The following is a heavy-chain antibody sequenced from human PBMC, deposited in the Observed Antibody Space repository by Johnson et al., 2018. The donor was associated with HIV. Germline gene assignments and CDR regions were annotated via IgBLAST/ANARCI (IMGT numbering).Heavy chain of an antibody. Sequence: VQLVESGGGLVQPGGSLRLSCAASGFTVSSYYMSWVRQAPGKGLEWVSVLFSGGSIYFADSVKGRFTISRDNSKNTLYLQMNSLRAEDTAVYYCARACRDCYTCDAFDIWGQGTMVTVSS. J-gene: IGHJ3*02. CDR2: LFSGGSI. D-gene: IGHD5-24*01. CDR1: GFTVSSYY. V-gene: IGHV3-66*01. CDR3: ARACRDCYTCDAFDI.